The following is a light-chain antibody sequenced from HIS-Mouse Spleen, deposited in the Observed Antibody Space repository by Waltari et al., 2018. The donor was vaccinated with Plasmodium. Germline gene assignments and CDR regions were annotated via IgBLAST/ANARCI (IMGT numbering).Light chain of an antibody. Sequence: DIQMTQSPSTLSASVGARVTITCRASQSINSWLAWYQQKPGKAPKLLIYKASSLESGVPSRFSGSGSGTEFTLTISSLQPDDFATYYCQQYNSYSRTFGQGTKVEIK. CDR3: QQYNSYSRT. CDR2: KAS. V-gene: IGKV1-5*03. J-gene: IGKJ1*01. CDR1: QSINSW.